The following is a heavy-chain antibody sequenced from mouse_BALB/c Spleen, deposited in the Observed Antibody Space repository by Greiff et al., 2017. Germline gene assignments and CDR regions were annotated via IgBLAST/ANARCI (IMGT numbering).Heavy chain of an antibody. V-gene: IGHV2-9*02. D-gene: IGHD2-3*01. CDR1: GFSLTSYG. Sequence: QVQLKQSGPGLVAPSQSLSITCTVSGFSLTSYGVHWVRQPPGKGLEWLGVIWAGGSTNYNSALMSRLSISKDNSKSQVFLKMNSLQTDDTAMYYCARDHDFAYWGQGTLVTVSA. CDR3: ARDHDFAY. CDR2: IWAGGST. J-gene: IGHJ3*01.